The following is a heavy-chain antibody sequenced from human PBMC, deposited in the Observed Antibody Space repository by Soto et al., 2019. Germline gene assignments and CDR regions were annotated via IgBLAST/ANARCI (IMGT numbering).Heavy chain of an antibody. CDR3: ARDRVAGTTNYCYYGMDV. J-gene: IGHJ6*02. CDR1: GDSVSSNSAA. Sequence: QVQLQQSGPGLVKTSQTLSLTCSLSGDSVSSNSAAWNWIRQSPSRGLAWLGRTYYRSKWYNDYAVSVKSRITINPATSKNQFSLQLNSVTPEDTGVYFCARDRVAGTTNYCYYGMDVGGQGTTVTVSS. CDR2: TYYRSKWYN. D-gene: IGHD6-19*01. V-gene: IGHV6-1*01.